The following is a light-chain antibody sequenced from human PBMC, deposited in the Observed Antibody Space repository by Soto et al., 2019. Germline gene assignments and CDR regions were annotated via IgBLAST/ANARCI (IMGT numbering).Light chain of an antibody. CDR2: GNT. J-gene: IGLJ2*01. CDR3: QSWDTSLSGSV. Sequence: QSVLTQPPSVSGAPGQRVTISCTGSSPNIGAGYDVNWYQQLPGRAPKLLIYGNTNRPSGVPDRFSGSKSGTSGSLAISGLQTEDEAEYYCQSWDTSLSGSVFGGGTKLTVL. CDR1: SPNIGAGYD. V-gene: IGLV1-40*01.